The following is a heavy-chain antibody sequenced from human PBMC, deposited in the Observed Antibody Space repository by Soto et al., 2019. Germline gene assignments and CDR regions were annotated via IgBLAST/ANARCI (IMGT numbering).Heavy chain of an antibody. V-gene: IGHV1-3*01. CDR2: INAGNGNT. Sequence: ASVKGYCNASGYAFTSYAMHWVRQAPGQRLEWMGWINAGNGNTKYSQKFQGRVTITRDTSASTAYMELSSLRSEDTAVYYCAREAAVAGTPGYWGQGTLVTVS. CDR3: AREAAVAGTPGY. CDR1: GYAFTSYA. D-gene: IGHD6-19*01. J-gene: IGHJ4*02.